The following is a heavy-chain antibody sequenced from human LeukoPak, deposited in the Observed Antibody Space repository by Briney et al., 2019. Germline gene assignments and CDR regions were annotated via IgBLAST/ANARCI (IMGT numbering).Heavy chain of an antibody. D-gene: IGHD3-9*01. Sequence: PGGSLRLSCVASGFTFGSYSMNWVRQAPGKGLEWVSYISSGSSIMYYADSVRGRFSISRDNSKNTLYLQMNSLRAEDTAVYYCAKVRYFGPSAFDIWGQGTMVTVSS. J-gene: IGHJ3*02. V-gene: IGHV3-48*01. CDR2: ISSGSSIM. CDR1: GFTFGSYS. CDR3: AKVRYFGPSAFDI.